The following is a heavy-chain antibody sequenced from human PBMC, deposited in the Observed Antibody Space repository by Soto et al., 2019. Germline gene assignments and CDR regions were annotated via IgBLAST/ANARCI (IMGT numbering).Heavy chain of an antibody. V-gene: IGHV1-69*08. CDR1: GGTFSSYT. Sequence: ASVKVSCKASGGTFSSYTISWVRQAPGQGLEWMGRIIAYHGKTNYAQKFQGRVTMTADTSTSTAYMELRSLRSEDTAVYYCARGTTEEALDYWGQGTLVTVSS. CDR3: ARGTTEEALDY. CDR2: IIAYHGKT. J-gene: IGHJ4*02. D-gene: IGHD1-1*01.